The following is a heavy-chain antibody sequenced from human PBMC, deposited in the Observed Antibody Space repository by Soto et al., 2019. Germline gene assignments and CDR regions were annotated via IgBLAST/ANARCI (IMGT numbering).Heavy chain of an antibody. Sequence: SETLSLTCAVYGGSVKGYYWNWILQPPGKGLEWIGEINHTGGTHYNPSLKSRVTMSVDTSKNQFSLRLSSVTAADTAIYYCATRITVFGLLIPPFDPWGQGTQVTVSS. D-gene: IGHD3-3*01. CDR1: GGSVKGYY. CDR2: INHTGGT. CDR3: ATRITVFGLLIPPFDP. J-gene: IGHJ5*02. V-gene: IGHV4-34*01.